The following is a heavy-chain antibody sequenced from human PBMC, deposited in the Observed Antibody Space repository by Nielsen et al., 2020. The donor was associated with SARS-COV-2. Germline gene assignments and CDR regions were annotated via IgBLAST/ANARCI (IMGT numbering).Heavy chain of an antibody. V-gene: IGHV3-7*03. D-gene: IGHD2-21*01. CDR3: ARVDSTRVFAILHWFDP. CDR2: INPDGTEK. Sequence: GESLKISCAASGFTFRNYAMSWVRQAPGKGLEWVANINPDGTEKNYVDSVKGRFTISRDNAKNSLSLQMSTLRVEDTAVYYCARVDSTRVFAILHWFDPWGQGTLVTVSS. J-gene: IGHJ5*02. CDR1: GFTFRNYA.